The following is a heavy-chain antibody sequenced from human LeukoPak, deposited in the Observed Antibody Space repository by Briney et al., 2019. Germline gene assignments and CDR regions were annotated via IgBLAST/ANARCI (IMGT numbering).Heavy chain of an antibody. Sequence: GASVKVSSKVSGYTFTSHDINWVRQATGQGLEWMGWMSPNSGDTGYAQKFQGRVTMTSDSSISTAYMELSSLRSEDTAIYYCVRTPPNWGFDYWGQGTLVTVSS. V-gene: IGHV1-8*01. J-gene: IGHJ4*02. CDR3: VRTPPNWGFDY. CDR2: MSPNSGDT. D-gene: IGHD7-27*01. CDR1: GYTFTSHD.